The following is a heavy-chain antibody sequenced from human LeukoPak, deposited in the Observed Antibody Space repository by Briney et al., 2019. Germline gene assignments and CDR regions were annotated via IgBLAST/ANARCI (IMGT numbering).Heavy chain of an antibody. Sequence: RASVKVSCKASGYTFTSYYMHWVRQAPGQGLEWMGGFDPEDGETIYAQKFQGRVTMTEDTSTDTAYMELSSLRSEDTAVYYCATEHYYDSGIFPMSSFDIWGQGTMVTVAS. J-gene: IGHJ3*02. V-gene: IGHV1-24*01. CDR3: ATEHYYDSGIFPMSSFDI. CDR1: GYTFTSYY. D-gene: IGHD3-10*01. CDR2: FDPEDGET.